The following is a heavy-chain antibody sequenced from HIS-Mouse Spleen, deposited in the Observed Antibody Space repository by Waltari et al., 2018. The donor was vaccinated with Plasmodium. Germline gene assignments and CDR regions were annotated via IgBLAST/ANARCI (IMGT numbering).Heavy chain of an antibody. J-gene: IGHJ4*02. CDR3: ARASSRAVAGYYFDY. V-gene: IGHV4-59*01. CDR2: IYYSGST. D-gene: IGHD6-19*01. CDR1: GGSISRYS. Sequence: QVQLQESGPGLVKPSETLSLTCTVSGGSISRYSWTWTRQPPGKGLEWIGYIYYSGSTNYNPSLKSRVTISVDTSKNQFSLKLSSVTAADTAVYYCARASSRAVAGYYFDYWGQGTLVTVSS.